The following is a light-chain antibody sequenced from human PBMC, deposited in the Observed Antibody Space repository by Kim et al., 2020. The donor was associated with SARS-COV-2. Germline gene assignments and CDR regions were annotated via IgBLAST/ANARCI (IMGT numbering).Light chain of an antibody. CDR3: SSWASTTSYV. CDR2: DVH. J-gene: IGLJ1*01. CDR1: RLDVGGYNY. Sequence: GQSITISCTSTRLDVGGYNYVSWDQQHPDKAPKLMIYDVHNRPTGVSDRFSGSKSGNTASLTISGLQAQDEADYYCSSWASTTSYVFGTGTKVTVL. V-gene: IGLV2-14*03.